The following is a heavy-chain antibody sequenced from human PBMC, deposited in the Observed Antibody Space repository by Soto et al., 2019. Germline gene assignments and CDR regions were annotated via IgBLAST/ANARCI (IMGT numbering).Heavy chain of an antibody. D-gene: IGHD1-26*01. J-gene: IGHJ4*01. Sequence: EVQLVESGGGLVQPGGSLRLSCSVSGFTFSDYGVNWVRQAPGKGLEWISYISSGSDTIYYAESVQGRFTISRDDANNSLFLQMNNLRNEDTAVYYCARVSKTWEDDYWGHGTLVTVSS. CDR2: ISSGSDTI. CDR1: GFTFSDYG. V-gene: IGHV3-48*02. CDR3: ARVSKTWEDDY.